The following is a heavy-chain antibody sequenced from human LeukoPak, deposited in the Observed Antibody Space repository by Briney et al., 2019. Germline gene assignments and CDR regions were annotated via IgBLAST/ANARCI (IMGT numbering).Heavy chain of an antibody. J-gene: IGHJ4*02. CDR3: AKDDSYGGNSIFDC. CDR2: ISWNGGSI. V-gene: IGHV3-9*01. Sequence: GGSLRLSCAASGFTFDDYAMHWVRQAPGKGLEWVSGISWNGGSIDYADSVKGRFTISRDNGKNSLYLQMNSLRVEDTAFYHCAKDDSYGGNSIFDCWGQGTLVTVSS. D-gene: IGHD4-23*01. CDR1: GFTFDDYA.